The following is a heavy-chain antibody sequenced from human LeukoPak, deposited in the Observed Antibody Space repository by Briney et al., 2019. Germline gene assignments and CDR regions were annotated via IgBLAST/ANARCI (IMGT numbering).Heavy chain of an antibody. CDR1: GFTFSRYW. V-gene: IGHV3-74*01. CDR2: INNDGSDT. Sequence: GGSLRLSCAASGFTFSRYWMHWVRQAPGKGLVWVSRINNDGSDTSYADSVKGRFTISRDNAKNTLFLQMNSLRAEDTAVYYCARRWYEGSGYYLIDYWGQGTLVTVSS. D-gene: IGHD3-22*01. CDR3: ARRWYEGSGYYLIDY. J-gene: IGHJ4*02.